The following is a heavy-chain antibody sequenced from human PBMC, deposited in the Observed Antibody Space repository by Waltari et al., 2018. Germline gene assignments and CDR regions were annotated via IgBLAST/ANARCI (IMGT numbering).Heavy chain of an antibody. CDR3: VRSTSWRYYFDT. J-gene: IGHJ4*02. D-gene: IGHD6-13*01. Sequence: DVQLVESGGGLVQPGGSLRLSCASSGLTFSSSSMHWVRQAPGKGLEWVASISSGGTYIYYTYSVKGRFTISRGSVTDSLYLQMNSLRVEDTATYFCVRSTSWRYYFDTWGQGTLVAVSS. V-gene: IGHV3-21*01. CDR1: GLTFSSSS. CDR2: ISSGGTYI.